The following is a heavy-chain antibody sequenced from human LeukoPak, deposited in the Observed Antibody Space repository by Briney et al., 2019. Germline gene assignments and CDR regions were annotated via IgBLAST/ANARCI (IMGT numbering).Heavy chain of an antibody. V-gene: IGHV3-7*05. J-gene: IGHJ3*02. D-gene: IGHD1-26*01. CDR2: IKQDGSEK. Sequence: GGSLRLSCAASGFTFSNSWMSWVRQAPGKGLEWVANIKQDGSEKYYLDSVMGRFTISRDNAADSLDLQMNSLRAEDTAVYYCARITSGAFDIWGQGTMVTVSS. CDR1: GFTFSNSW. CDR3: ARITSGAFDI.